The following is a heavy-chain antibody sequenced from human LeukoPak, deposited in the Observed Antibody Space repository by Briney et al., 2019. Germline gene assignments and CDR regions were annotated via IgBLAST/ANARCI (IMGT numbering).Heavy chain of an antibody. V-gene: IGHV3-66*04. J-gene: IGHJ4*02. CDR3: ARRGSYFEFDY. CDR1: GFTFSSYA. CDR2: IYSGGST. D-gene: IGHD1-26*01. Sequence: GGSLRLSCAASGFTFSSYAMSWVRQAPGKGLEWVSVIYSGGSTYYADSVKGRFTISRDNSKNTLYLQMNSLRAEDTAVYYCARRGSYFEFDYWGQGTLVTVSS.